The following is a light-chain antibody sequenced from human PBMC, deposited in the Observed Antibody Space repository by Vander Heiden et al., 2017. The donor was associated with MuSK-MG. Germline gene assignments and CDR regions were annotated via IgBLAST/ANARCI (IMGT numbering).Light chain of an antibody. V-gene: IGKV3-15*01. CDR3: QQYNYWPPWT. J-gene: IGKJ1*01. CDR1: QSVGIN. CDR2: DAS. Sequence: IVVTQSPATLSVSPGERATLSCRVSQSVGINLAWYQQKPGQAPRLVICDASARATGIPTRFSGSGSGTEFTLTISNVQSEDFAVYYCQQYNYWPPWTFGQGTKVEIK.